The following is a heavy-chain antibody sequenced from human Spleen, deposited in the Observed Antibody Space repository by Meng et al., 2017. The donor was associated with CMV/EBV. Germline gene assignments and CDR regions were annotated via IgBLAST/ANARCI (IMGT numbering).Heavy chain of an antibody. CDR2: ISNSGSTI. Sequence: GESLKISCAASGFNFSDYYMSWIRQAPGKGLEWISYISNSGSTIYHADSVKGRFTVSRDNAKDSLSLQMNSLRAEDTAVYYCARELGAMGGYYYYGMDVWGQGTTVTVSS. CDR1: GFNFSDYY. D-gene: IGHD3-3*01. J-gene: IGHJ6*02. CDR3: ARELGAMGGYYYYGMDV. V-gene: IGHV3-11*04.